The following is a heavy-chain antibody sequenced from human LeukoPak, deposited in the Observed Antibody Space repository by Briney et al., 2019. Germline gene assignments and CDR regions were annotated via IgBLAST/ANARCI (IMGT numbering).Heavy chain of an antibody. CDR1: GFTFSSYS. Sequence: PGGSLRLSCAASGFTFSSYSMNWVRQAPGKGLESVSSISSSSSYIYYADSVKGRFTISRDNAKNSLYLQMNSLRAEDTAVYYCARDPIVGASSFDYWGQGTLVTVSS. D-gene: IGHD1-26*01. V-gene: IGHV3-21*01. J-gene: IGHJ4*02. CDR2: ISSSSSYI. CDR3: ARDPIVGASSFDY.